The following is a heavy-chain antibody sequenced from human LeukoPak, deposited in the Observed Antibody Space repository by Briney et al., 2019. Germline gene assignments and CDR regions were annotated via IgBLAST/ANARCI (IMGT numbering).Heavy chain of an antibody. J-gene: IGHJ4*02. Sequence: PGRSLRLSCAASGFTFDDYAMHWVRQAPGKGLEWVSGISWNSGSIVYADSVKGRFTISRDNAKNSLYLQMNSLRAEDTALYYCAKDMEWELTYYFDYWGQGTLVTVSS. CDR1: GFTFDDYA. CDR2: ISWNSGSI. D-gene: IGHD1-26*01. CDR3: AKDMEWELTYYFDY. V-gene: IGHV3-9*01.